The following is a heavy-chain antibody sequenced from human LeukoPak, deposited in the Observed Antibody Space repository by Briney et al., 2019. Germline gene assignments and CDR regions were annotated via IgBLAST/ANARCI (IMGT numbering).Heavy chain of an antibody. J-gene: IGHJ1*01. V-gene: IGHV3-23*01. CDR2: MTEGGAT. Sequence: GGSLRLSCAASGFTLSSSAMSWVRQVPGKGLEWVSVMTEGGATYYADSVRGRFTISKDNSKNMLYLQMNSLRAEDTAVYYCAKLLLDWGQGTLVTVSS. D-gene: IGHD3-22*01. CDR1: GFTLSSSA. CDR3: AKLLLD.